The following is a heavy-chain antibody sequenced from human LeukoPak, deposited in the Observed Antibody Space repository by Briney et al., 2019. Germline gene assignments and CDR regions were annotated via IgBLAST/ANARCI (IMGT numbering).Heavy chain of an antibody. V-gene: IGHV2-5*01. Sequence: SGPTLVKPTQTLTLTCTFSGFSLSTSGVGVGWIRQPPGKALEWLALIYWNDDKRYSPSLKSRLTITKGTSKNQVVLTMTNMDPVDTATYYCAHSAIVVVPAAILFGFDYWGQGTLVTVSS. D-gene: IGHD2-2*02. CDR1: GFSLSTSGVG. CDR3: AHSAIVVVPAAILFGFDY. J-gene: IGHJ4*02. CDR2: IYWNDDK.